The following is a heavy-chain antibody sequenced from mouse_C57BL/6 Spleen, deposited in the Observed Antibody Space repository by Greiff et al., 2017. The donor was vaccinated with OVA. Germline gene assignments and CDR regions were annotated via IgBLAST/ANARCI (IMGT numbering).Heavy chain of an antibody. Sequence: QVQLQQPGAELVKPGASVKMSCKASGYTFTSYWITWVKQRPGQGLEWIGDIYPGSGSTNYNEKFKSKATLTVDTSSSTAYMQLSSLTSEDSAVYYCARYYYGSSYGYFDVWGTGTTVTVSS. CDR2: IYPGSGST. V-gene: IGHV1-55*01. D-gene: IGHD1-1*01. CDR3: ARYYYGSSYGYFDV. CDR1: GYTFTSYW. J-gene: IGHJ1*03.